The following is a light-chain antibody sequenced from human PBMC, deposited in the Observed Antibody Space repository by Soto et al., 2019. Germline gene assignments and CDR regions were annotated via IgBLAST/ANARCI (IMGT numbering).Light chain of an antibody. Sequence: DIQMTQSPSTLSASVGDRVTITCRASQSISSWLAWYQQKPGKAPNLLIYTASSLQSGVPSRFSGSGSGTDFTLTISSLQPEDFATYYCQQSYSTLMYTFGQGTKVDIK. CDR3: QQSYSTLMYT. V-gene: IGKV1-39*01. CDR1: QSISSW. J-gene: IGKJ2*01. CDR2: TAS.